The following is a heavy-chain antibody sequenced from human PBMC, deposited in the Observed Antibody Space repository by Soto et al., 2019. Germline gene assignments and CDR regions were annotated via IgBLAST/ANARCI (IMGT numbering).Heavy chain of an antibody. D-gene: IGHD3-9*01. Sequence: EVQLVESGGGLVQPGGSLRLSCAASGFTFSSYSMNWVRQAPGKGLEWVSYISSSSSTIYYADSVKGRFTISRDNAKNSLSLQMLCLRADDTAVYYCARDSSYYDILNTEYYYYYGMDVWGQGTPVTVSS. CDR2: ISSSSSTI. CDR3: ARDSSYYDILNTEYYYYYGMDV. CDR1: GFTFSSYS. V-gene: IGHV3-48*01. J-gene: IGHJ6*02.